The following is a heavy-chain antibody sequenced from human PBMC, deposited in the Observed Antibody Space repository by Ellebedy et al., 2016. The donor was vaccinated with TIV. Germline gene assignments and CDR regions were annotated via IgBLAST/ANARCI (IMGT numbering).Heavy chain of an antibody. J-gene: IGHJ4*02. D-gene: IGHD6-19*01. CDR1: GFIISGDW. Sequence: GESLKISCAASGFIISGDWMSWVRQAPGKGLEWVAHINPDGSAEYYVDSVKGRFTISRDNAKRSLFLQMNSLRAEDTAVYYCASSPHSSDSYWGQGTLVTVSS. CDR2: INPDGSAE. V-gene: IGHV3-7*01. CDR3: ASSPHSSDSY.